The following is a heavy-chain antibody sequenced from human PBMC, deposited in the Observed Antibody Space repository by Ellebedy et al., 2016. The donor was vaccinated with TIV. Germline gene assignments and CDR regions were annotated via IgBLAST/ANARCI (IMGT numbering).Heavy chain of an antibody. J-gene: IGHJ1*01. D-gene: IGHD6-13*01. CDR3: ARATPGTWSEYFQH. V-gene: IGHV1-69*06. Sequence: AASVKVSCKASGGTFSNYAITWTRQAPGQGLEWVGGIVPIFGTANYARKFQGSVTITADKSTSTAYMELSSLRSEDTAVYYCARATPGTWSEYFQHWGQGTLVTVSS. CDR1: GGTFSNYA. CDR2: IVPIFGTA.